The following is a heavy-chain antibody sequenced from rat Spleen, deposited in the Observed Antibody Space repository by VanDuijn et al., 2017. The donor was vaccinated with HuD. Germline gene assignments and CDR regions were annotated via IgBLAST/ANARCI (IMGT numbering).Heavy chain of an antibody. CDR3: TTDTFYDGTYYPGGFDY. D-gene: IGHD1-12*02. J-gene: IGHJ2*01. CDR1: GFTFSNYA. Sequence: EVQLVESGGGFVQPGRSLKLSCAASGFTFSNYAMAWVRQTPTKGLEWVAFISTGGGNTYYRDSVKGRFTVSRDNAKSTLYLQLDSLRSEDTATYYCTTDTFYDGTYYPGGFDYWGQGVMVTVSS. V-gene: IGHV5-27*01. CDR2: ISTGGGNT.